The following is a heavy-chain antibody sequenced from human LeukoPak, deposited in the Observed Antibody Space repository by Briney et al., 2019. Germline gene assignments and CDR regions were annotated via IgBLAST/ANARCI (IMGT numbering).Heavy chain of an antibody. D-gene: IGHD2-15*01. CDR1: GSMYNYY. J-gene: IGHJ5*02. CDR2: VYYSGTT. CDR3: ARVQYCSGGSCYNLRLFDP. V-gene: IGHV4-59*08. Sequence: PSETLSLTCTVSGSMYNYYWSWIRQPPGKGLEWIGYVYYSGTTNYNPSLKSRVTISIDTSKNQFSLNLNSVTAADTAVYYCARVQYCSGGSCYNLRLFDPWGRGTLVTVSS.